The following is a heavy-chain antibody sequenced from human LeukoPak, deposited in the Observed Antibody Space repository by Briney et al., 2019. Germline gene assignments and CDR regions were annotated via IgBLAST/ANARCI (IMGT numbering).Heavy chain of an antibody. D-gene: IGHD4-17*01. CDR2: INSDGSST. CDR1: GFTFSRYW. Sequence: GGSLRLSCAASGFTFSRYWMHWVRQAPGKGLVWVSRINSDGSSTSYADSVKGRFTISRDNARNTLYLQMNSLRAEDTAVYYCARARTDYGDGYYFDYWGQGTLVTVSS. CDR3: ARARTDYGDGYYFDY. V-gene: IGHV3-74*01. J-gene: IGHJ4*02.